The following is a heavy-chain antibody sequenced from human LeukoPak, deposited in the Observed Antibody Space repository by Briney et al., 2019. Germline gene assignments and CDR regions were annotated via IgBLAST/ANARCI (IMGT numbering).Heavy chain of an antibody. CDR3: ASRISSGNYFFDY. D-gene: IGHD4-23*01. CDR2: ISSDGSST. V-gene: IGHV3-74*01. Sequence: GGSLRLSCAASGFTFSIYWMFWVRQVPGKGLVWVSRISSDGSSTTYADSVKGRFTISRDNAKNTLYLQMNSLRAEDTAVYYCASRISSGNYFFDYWGQGTLVTVSS. CDR1: GFTFSIYW. J-gene: IGHJ4*02.